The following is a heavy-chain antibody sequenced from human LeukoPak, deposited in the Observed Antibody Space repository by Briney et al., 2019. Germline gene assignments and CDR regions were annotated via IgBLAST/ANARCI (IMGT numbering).Heavy chain of an antibody. CDR1: GGSISSYY. Sequence: SETLSLTCTVSGGSISSYYWSWIRQPPGKGLEWIGYIYYSGSTNYNPSLKSRVTISVDTSKNQFSLKLSSVTAADTAVYYCARDYCSGGSCYSAAFDIWGQGTMVAVSS. D-gene: IGHD2-15*01. CDR2: IYYSGST. J-gene: IGHJ3*02. V-gene: IGHV4-59*01. CDR3: ARDYCSGGSCYSAAFDI.